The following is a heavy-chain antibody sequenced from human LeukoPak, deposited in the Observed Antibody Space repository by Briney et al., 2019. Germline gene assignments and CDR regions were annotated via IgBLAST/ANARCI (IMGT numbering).Heavy chain of an antibody. CDR1: GGSISSSSYY. CDR3: ARVVNQGLYYYYYMDV. V-gene: IGHV4-39*07. CDR2: IYYSGST. Sequence: SETLSLTCTVSGGSISSSSYYWGWIRQPPGKGLEWIGSIYYSGSTYYNPSLKSRVTISVDTSKNQFSLKLSSVTAADTAVYYCARVVNQGLYYYYYMDVWGKGTTVTVSS. J-gene: IGHJ6*03.